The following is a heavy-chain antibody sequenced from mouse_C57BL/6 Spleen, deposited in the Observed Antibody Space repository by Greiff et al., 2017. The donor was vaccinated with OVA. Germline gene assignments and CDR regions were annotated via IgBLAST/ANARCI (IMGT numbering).Heavy chain of an antibody. J-gene: IGHJ1*03. CDR1: GYAFTNYL. CDR2: INPGSGGT. D-gene: IGHD1-1*01. CDR3: ARGVVAPYWYFDV. V-gene: IGHV1-54*01. Sequence: QVQLKESGAELVRPGTSVKVSCKASGYAFTNYLIEWVKQRPGQGLEWIGVINPGSGGTNYNEKFKGKATLTADKSSSTAYMQLSSLTSEDSAVYFCARGVVAPYWYFDVWGTGTTVTVSS.